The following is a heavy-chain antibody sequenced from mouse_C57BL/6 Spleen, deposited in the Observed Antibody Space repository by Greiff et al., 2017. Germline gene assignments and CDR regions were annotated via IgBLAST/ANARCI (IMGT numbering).Heavy chain of an antibody. J-gene: IGHJ2*01. CDR3: ARTWGNPYYFDY. CDR2: IWSGGST. V-gene: IGHV2-2*01. CDR1: GFSLTSYG. Sequence: QVQLKESGPGLVQPSQSLSITCTVSGFSLTSYGVHWVRQSPGKGLEWLGVIWSGGSTDYNAAFISRLSISKDNSKSQVFFKMNSLQADDTAIYYCARTWGNPYYFDYWGQGTTLTVSS. D-gene: IGHD2-1*01.